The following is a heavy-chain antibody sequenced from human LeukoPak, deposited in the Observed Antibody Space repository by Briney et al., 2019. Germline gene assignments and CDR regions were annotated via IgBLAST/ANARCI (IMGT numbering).Heavy chain of an antibody. CDR2: INPNSGGT. D-gene: IGHD3-16*01. Sequence: ASVKVSCKASGYTFATYDVNWVRQATGQGLEWMGWINPNSGGTNYAQKFQGRVTMTRDTSISTAYMELSRLRSDDTAVYYCARVVRGGIDYWGQGTLVTVSS. CDR1: GYTFATYD. CDR3: ARVVRGGIDY. V-gene: IGHV1-2*02. J-gene: IGHJ4*02.